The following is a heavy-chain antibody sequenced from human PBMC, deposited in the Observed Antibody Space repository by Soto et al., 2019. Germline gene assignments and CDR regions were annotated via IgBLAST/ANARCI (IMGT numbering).Heavy chain of an antibody. CDR2: MYYSGST. CDR3: ARIKIVGVLTYYMDV. Sequence: QVQLRESGPGLVKPSETLSLSCAVSGDSISSSSSHHWGWIRQPPGKGLEWIANMYYSGSTYYNPSLKSRVTISLETAENQVSLKLASVTAADTAVYYCARIKIVGVLTYYMDVWGEGTTVTVSS. CDR1: GDSISSSSSHH. D-gene: IGHD3-3*01. V-gene: IGHV4-39*01. J-gene: IGHJ6*03.